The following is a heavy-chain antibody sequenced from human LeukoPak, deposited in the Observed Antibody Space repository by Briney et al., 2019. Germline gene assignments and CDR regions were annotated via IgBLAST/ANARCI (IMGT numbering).Heavy chain of an antibody. CDR3: ARYDIVVVVAAYYMDV. J-gene: IGHJ6*03. CDR2: ISSSSSYI. D-gene: IGHD2-15*01. CDR1: GFTFSSYT. V-gene: IGHV3-21*01. Sequence: GGSLRLSCAASGFTFSSYTMNWVRQAPGKGLEWVSSISSSSSYIYYADSVKGRFTISRDNAKNSLYLQMNSLRAEDTAVYYCARYDIVVVVAAYYMDVWGKGTTVTVSS.